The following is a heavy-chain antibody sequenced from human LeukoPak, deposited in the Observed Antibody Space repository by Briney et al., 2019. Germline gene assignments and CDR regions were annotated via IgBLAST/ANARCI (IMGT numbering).Heavy chain of an antibody. CDR1: GFTFSSYA. CDR2: IYSGGST. V-gene: IGHV3-66*02. J-gene: IGHJ4*02. D-gene: IGHD2-8*01. CDR3: ARDWVGYCTNGVCEESYYFDY. Sequence: GGSLRLSCAASGFTFSSYAMSWVRQAPGKGLEWVSVIYSGGSTYYADSVKGRFTISRDNSKNTLYLQMNSLRAEDTAVYYCARDWVGYCTNGVCEESYYFDYWGQGTLVTVSS.